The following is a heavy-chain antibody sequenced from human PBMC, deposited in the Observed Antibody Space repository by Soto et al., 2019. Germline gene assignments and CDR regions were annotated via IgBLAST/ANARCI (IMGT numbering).Heavy chain of an antibody. Sequence: EVQLLESGGGLVQPGGSLRLSCAASGFTFSSYAMSWVRQAPGKGLEWVSAISGSGGSTYYADSVKGRFTISGDNSKNTLYLQMNSLRAEDTAVYYCAKGGYYYGSGSYYSKRYYFDYWGQGTLVTVSS. CDR1: GFTFSSYA. D-gene: IGHD3-10*01. V-gene: IGHV3-23*01. CDR2: ISGSGGST. CDR3: AKGGYYYGSGSYYSKRYYFDY. J-gene: IGHJ4*02.